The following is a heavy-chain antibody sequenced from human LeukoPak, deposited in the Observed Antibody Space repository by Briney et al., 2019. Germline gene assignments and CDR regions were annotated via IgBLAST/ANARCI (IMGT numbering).Heavy chain of an antibody. V-gene: IGHV3-66*01. Sequence: GGSLRLSCEASVFSVTNNSMSWVRQAPRKGLEWVSHIFGGVDTYYADSVRGRFTISSDSSKNTLYLQMNSLRAEDTAVYYCATSSRNWGPDGFDIWGQGIMVTVSS. CDR1: VFSVTNNS. CDR2: IFGGVDT. CDR3: ATSSRNWGPDGFDI. J-gene: IGHJ3*02. D-gene: IGHD7-27*01.